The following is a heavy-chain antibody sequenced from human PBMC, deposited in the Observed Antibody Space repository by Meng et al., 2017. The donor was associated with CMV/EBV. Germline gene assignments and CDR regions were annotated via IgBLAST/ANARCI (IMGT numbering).Heavy chain of an antibody. V-gene: IGHV2-70*20. J-gene: IGHJ6*02. CDR3: ARTPQLAGYYYYGMDV. D-gene: IGHD6-6*01. CDR2: IDWDDDK. CDR1: GFSLSTSGMC. Sequence: SGPTLVKPTQTFTLTCTFSGFSLSTSGMCVSWVRQPPGKALEWLALIDWDDDKYYSTSLKTRLTISKDTSKNQVVLTMTNMGPVDTATYYCARTPQLAGYYYYGMDVWGQGTTVTVSS.